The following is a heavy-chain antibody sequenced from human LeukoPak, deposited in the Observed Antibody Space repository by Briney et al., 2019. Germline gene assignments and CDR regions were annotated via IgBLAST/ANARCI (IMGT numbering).Heavy chain of an antibody. V-gene: IGHV3-23*01. Sequence: GGSLRLSCAASGFTFSSYAMSWVRQAPGKGLEWVSAISGSGGSTYYADSVKGRFTISRDNYKNTLYLQMNSLRAEDTAVYYCAKEYPLILAAAGNYFDYWGQGTLVTVSS. J-gene: IGHJ4*02. CDR3: AKEYPLILAAAGNYFDY. CDR1: GFTFSSYA. D-gene: IGHD6-13*01. CDR2: ISGSGGST.